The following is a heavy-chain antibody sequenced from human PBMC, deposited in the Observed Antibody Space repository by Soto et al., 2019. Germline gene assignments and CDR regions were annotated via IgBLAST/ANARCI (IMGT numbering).Heavy chain of an antibody. V-gene: IGHV3-30-3*01. Sequence: GGSLRLSCAASGFTFSSYAMHWVRQAPGKGLEWVAVISYDGSNKYYADSVKGRFTISRDNSKNTLYLQMNSLRAEDTAVYYRARGGGSYDGVGGMDVWGQGTTVTVSS. D-gene: IGHD1-26*01. J-gene: IGHJ6*02. CDR1: GFTFSSYA. CDR3: ARGGGSYDGVGGMDV. CDR2: ISYDGSNK.